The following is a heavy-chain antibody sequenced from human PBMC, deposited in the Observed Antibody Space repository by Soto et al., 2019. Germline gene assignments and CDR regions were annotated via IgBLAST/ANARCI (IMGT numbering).Heavy chain of an antibody. Sequence: GGSLRLSCAASGFTFSSYGMHWVRQAPGKGLEWVAVIWYDGSNKYYADSLKGRFTISRDNSKNTLYLQINSLRAEDTAVYYCARDLVAYYFDYWGQGTLVTVSS. J-gene: IGHJ4*02. CDR3: ARDLVAYYFDY. CDR2: IWYDGSNK. CDR1: GFTFSSYG. D-gene: IGHD5-12*01. V-gene: IGHV3-33*01.